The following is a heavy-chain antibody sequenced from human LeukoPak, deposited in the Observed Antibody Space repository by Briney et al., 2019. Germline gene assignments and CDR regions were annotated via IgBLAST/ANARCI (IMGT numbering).Heavy chain of an antibody. CDR3: AKAYGTNGYYQLPIDF. CDR2: ITAGGDTP. D-gene: IGHD3-22*01. J-gene: IGHJ4*02. CDR1: GFTFSSNA. Sequence: GGSLRLSCAASGFTFSSNAMTWVRQAPGKGLECVSAITAGGDTPYYADSVRGQFTISRDNSRNTLYLQLNNLRAEDTAIYYCAKAYGTNGYYQLPIDFWGQGTLVTVSS. V-gene: IGHV3-23*01.